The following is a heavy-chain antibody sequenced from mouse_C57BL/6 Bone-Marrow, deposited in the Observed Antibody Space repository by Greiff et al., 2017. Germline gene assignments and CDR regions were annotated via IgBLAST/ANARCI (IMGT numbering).Heavy chain of an antibody. Sequence: VQLQQSGAELVRPGTSVKMSCKASGYTFTTYWIGWAKQRPGHGLEWIGDIYPGGGYTNHNEKFKGKGTLTADKSSSTAYMQFSSLTSEDSAIYYCAILGTGTYAMDYWGQGTSVTVSS. D-gene: IGHD4-1*01. CDR1: GYTFTTYW. J-gene: IGHJ4*01. CDR3: AILGTGTYAMDY. CDR2: IYPGGGYT. V-gene: IGHV1-63*01.